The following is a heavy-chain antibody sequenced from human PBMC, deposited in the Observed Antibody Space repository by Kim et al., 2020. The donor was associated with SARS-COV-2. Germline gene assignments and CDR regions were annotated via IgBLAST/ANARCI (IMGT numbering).Heavy chain of an antibody. V-gene: IGHV1-46*01. CDR3: ARGQYYDGSGSYSELDY. J-gene: IGHJ4*02. D-gene: IGHD3-10*01. Sequence: FQGRVTMTRDTSTSTVYMELRSLRSEDTAVYYCARGQYYDGSGSYSELDYWGQGTLVTVSS.